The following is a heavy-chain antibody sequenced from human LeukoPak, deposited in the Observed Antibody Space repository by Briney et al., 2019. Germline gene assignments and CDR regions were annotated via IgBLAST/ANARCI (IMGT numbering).Heavy chain of an antibody. V-gene: IGHV1-3*01. J-gene: IGHJ6*02. D-gene: IGHD3-10*01. CDR3: AREGVLLWFGEFYGMDV. CDR1: GYTFTSYA. CDR2: INAGNGNT. Sequence: RASVKVSCKASGYTFTSYAMHWVRQAPGQRLEWMGWINAGNGNTKYSQKFQGRVTITRDTSASTAYMELSSLRSEDTAVYYCAREGVLLWFGEFYGMDVWGQGTTVTVSS.